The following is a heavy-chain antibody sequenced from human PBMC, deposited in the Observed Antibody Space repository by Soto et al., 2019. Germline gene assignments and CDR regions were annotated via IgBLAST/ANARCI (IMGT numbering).Heavy chain of an antibody. CDR3: ARVGDYYDSSGYYYFDY. D-gene: IGHD3-22*01. CDR1: GGSISSYY. V-gene: IGHV4-59*01. CDR2: IYYSGST. J-gene: IGHJ4*02. Sequence: ASETLSLTCTVSGGSISSYYWSWIRQPPGKGLEWIGYIYYSGSTNYNPSLKSRVTISVDTSKNQFSLKLSSVTAADTAVYYCARVGDYYDSSGYYYFDYWGQGTLVTVSS.